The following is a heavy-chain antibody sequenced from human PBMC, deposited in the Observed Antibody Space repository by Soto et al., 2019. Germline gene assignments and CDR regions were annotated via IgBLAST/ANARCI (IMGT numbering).Heavy chain of an antibody. Sequence: ASVKVSCKASGYTFTSYGISWVRQAPGQGLEWMGWISAYNGNTNYAQKLQGRVTMTTDTSTSTAYMELRSLRSDDTAVYYCARDPSYYDFWSGSQLNAFDIWGQGTMVTVS. CDR2: ISAYNGNT. J-gene: IGHJ3*02. CDR1: GYTFTSYG. D-gene: IGHD3-3*01. V-gene: IGHV1-18*01. CDR3: ARDPSYYDFWSGSQLNAFDI.